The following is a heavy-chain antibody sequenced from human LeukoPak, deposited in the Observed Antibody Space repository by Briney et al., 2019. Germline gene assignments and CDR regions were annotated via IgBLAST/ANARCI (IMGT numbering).Heavy chain of an antibody. CDR3: ARLGADDAFDI. V-gene: IGHV3-30-3*01. D-gene: IGHD4/OR15-4a*01. CDR1: GFTFSSYA. CDR2: ISYDGSNK. Sequence: PGGSLRLSCAASGFTFSSYAMHWVRQAPGKGLEWVAVISYDGSNKYYADSVKGRFTISRDNSKNTLYLQMNSLRAEDTAVYYCARLGADDAFDIWGQGTMVTVSS. J-gene: IGHJ3*02.